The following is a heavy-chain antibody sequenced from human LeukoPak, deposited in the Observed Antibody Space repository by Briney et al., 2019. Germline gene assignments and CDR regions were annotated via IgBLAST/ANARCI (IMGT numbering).Heavy chain of an antibody. V-gene: IGHV3-21*01. J-gene: IGHJ4*02. CDR3: ARVKYQHEMKIDY. Sequence: GKSLRLSCAASGFTFSSYSMNWVRQAPGKGLEWVSSISSSSSYIYYADSVKGRFTISRDNAKNSLYLQMNSLRAEDTAVYYCARVKYQHEMKIDYWGQGTLVTVPS. D-gene: IGHD2-2*01. CDR2: ISSSSSYI. CDR1: GFTFSSYS.